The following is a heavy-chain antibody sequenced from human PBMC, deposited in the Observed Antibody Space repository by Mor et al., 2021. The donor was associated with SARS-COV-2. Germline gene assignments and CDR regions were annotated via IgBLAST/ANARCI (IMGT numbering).Heavy chain of an antibody. V-gene: IGHV3-30*01. D-gene: IGHD3-9*01. Sequence: GSNKYYADSVKGRFTISRDNSKNTLYLQMNSLRAEDTAVYYCARGDYDILTGYFGFDYWGQGTLVTVSS. J-gene: IGHJ4*02. CDR3: ARGDYDILTGYFGFDY. CDR2: GSNK.